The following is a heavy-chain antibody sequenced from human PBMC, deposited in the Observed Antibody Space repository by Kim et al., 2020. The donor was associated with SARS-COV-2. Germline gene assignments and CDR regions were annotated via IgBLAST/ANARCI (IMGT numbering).Heavy chain of an antibody. Sequence: GGSLRLSCAVSGLTVSNNYMRWVRQAPGKGLEWVSLIYSGCSTYYADSVKGRFSISRDNSKNTLYIQMNSLRSEDTAVYYCARDANSSSGSAWAWGQGT. CDR2: IYSGCST. CDR3: ARDANSSSGSAWA. V-gene: IGHV3-66*01. D-gene: IGHD6-19*01. CDR1: GLTVSNNY. J-gene: IGHJ4*02.